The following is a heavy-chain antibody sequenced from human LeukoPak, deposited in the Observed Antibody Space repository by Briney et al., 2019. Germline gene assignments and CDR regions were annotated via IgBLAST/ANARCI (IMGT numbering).Heavy chain of an antibody. CDR2: IYFSGST. V-gene: IGHV4-39*07. J-gene: IGHJ4*02. CDR3: ARDGMWFGEFRFDY. D-gene: IGHD3-10*01. CDR1: GGSISSSSYY. Sequence: SETLSLTCTVSGGSISSSSYYWGWIRQPPGKGLEWIGSIYFSGSTYYNPSLKSRVTISVDTSKNQFSLKLSSVTDADTAVYYCARDGMWFGEFRFDYWGQGTLVTVSS.